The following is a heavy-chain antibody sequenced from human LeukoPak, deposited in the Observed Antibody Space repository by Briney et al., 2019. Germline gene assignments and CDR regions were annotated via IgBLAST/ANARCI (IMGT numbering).Heavy chain of an antibody. D-gene: IGHD3-16*01. CDR2: IYASRGT. CDR3: ARGESTDYPYYFDY. J-gene: IGHJ4*02. CDR1: GGSISGYY. Sequence: MSSETLSLTCTVSGGSISGYYWSWFRQPPGKGLEWIAYIYASRGTLYNPSLRGRVTMSVDTSNNQFSLKLISVTAADTAVYYCARGESTDYPYYFDYWGQGTLVTVSS. V-gene: IGHV4-59*01.